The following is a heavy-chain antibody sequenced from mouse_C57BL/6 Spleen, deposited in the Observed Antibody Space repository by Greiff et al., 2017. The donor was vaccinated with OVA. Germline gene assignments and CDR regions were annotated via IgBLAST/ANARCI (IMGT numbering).Heavy chain of an antibody. CDR2: IYPGSGST. D-gene: IGHD2-4*01. CDR3: ARRDGDYDEFAY. CDR1: GYTFTSYW. V-gene: IGHV1-55*01. Sequence: QVQLQQPGAELVKPGASVKMSCKASGYTFTSYWITWVKQRPGQGLEWIGDIYPGSGSTNYNEKFKSKATLTVDTSSSTAYMQLSSLTSEDSAVYYCARRDGDYDEFAYWGQGTLVTVSA. J-gene: IGHJ3*01.